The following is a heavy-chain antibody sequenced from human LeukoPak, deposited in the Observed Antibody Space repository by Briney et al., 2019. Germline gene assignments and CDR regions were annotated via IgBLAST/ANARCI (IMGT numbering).Heavy chain of an antibody. CDR2: ISYDGSDK. Sequence: GGSLRLSCAASGFTFCSYAMHWVRQAPGKGLEWVAVISYDGSDKYYADSVKGRFTISRDNSKNTLYLQMNSLRAEDTAVYYCARGYSSGWPFDYWGQGTLVTVSS. D-gene: IGHD6-19*01. CDR3: ARGYSSGWPFDY. V-gene: IGHV3-30*04. J-gene: IGHJ4*02. CDR1: GFTFCSYA.